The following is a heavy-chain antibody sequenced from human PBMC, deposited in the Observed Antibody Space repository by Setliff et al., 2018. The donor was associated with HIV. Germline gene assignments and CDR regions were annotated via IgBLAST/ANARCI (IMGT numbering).Heavy chain of an antibody. CDR1: GVSIDKNY. Sequence: SLTCTVSGVSIDKNYWSWVRRPPGKGLEWIGRVYMSGKTNYSPSLKSRVTMSADTSKNQVSLKLTSVTAADTAVYYCAREPSPSQWQPLYFDVWGRGILVTVPQ. V-gene: IGHV4-4*07. D-gene: IGHD6-19*01. J-gene: IGHJ4*02. CDR3: AREPSPSQWQPLYFDV. CDR2: VYMSGKT.